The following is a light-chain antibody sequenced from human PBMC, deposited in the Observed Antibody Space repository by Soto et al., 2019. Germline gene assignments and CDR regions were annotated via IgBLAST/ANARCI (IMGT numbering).Light chain of an antibody. Sequence: DIVMTQSPDSLAVSLGERATINCKSSQSVLHSSNNKNYLAWYQQKPGQPPKLLIYWASTRESGVPDRFSGSGSGTDFTLTISSLQAEDVAVYYCQQYDSTPPYTFGQGTKLEIK. CDR1: QSVLHSSNNKNY. CDR3: QQYDSTPPYT. V-gene: IGKV4-1*01. J-gene: IGKJ2*01. CDR2: WAS.